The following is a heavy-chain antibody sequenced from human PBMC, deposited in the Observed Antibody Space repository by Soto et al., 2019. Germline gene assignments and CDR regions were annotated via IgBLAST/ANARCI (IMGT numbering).Heavy chain of an antibody. J-gene: IGHJ5*02. Sequence: PGGSLRLSWAASGFTFSSYSMNWVRQAPGKGLEWVSYISSSSSTIYYADSVKGRFTISRDNAKNSLYLQMNSLRAEDTAVYYCARDGSQWELLANWFDPWGQGTLVTVSS. CDR1: GFTFSSYS. D-gene: IGHD1-26*01. CDR2: ISSSSSTI. V-gene: IGHV3-48*01. CDR3: ARDGSQWELLANWFDP.